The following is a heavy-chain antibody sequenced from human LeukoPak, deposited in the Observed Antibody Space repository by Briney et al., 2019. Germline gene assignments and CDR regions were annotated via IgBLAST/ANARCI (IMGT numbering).Heavy chain of an antibody. V-gene: IGHV4-38-2*02. CDR1: GYSISSGYY. CDR3: AREPRRAGDLGGFDS. D-gene: IGHD3-16*01. CDR2: IYHSGST. Sequence: SETLSLTCTVSGYSISSGYYWGWIRQPPGKGLEWIGSIYHSGSTYYNPFLKSRVTISVDGSKNQFSLKLSSVTAADTAVYYCAREPRRAGDLGGFDSWGQGPLVTVSS. J-gene: IGHJ4*02.